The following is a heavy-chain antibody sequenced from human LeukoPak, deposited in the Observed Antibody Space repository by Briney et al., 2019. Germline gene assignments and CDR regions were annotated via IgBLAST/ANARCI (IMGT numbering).Heavy chain of an antibody. CDR3: AKDHWYFQTHGYFDY. D-gene: IGHD2-8*02. J-gene: IGHJ4*02. CDR2: ISWDGGST. CDR1: GFTFDDYT. V-gene: IGHV3-43*01. Sequence: PGGSLRLSRAASGFTFDDYTMHWVRQAPGKGLEWVSLISWDGGSTYFADSVKGRFTISRDNSKNSLYLQMNSLRTEDTALYYCAKDHWYFQTHGYFDYWGQGTLVTVSS.